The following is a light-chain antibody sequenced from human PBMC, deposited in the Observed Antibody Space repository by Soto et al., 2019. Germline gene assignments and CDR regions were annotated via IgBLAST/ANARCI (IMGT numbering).Light chain of an antibody. V-gene: IGKV3-20*01. CDR3: QQYVNSPQSPQT. Sequence: EIVLTQSPGTLSLSPGERATLSCRASQSVSNNYLAWYQQKPGQAPRLLIYGASNRATGIPDRFSGSGSGTDFTLTISRLEPEDFAVYYCQQYVNSPQSPQTFGQGTKVDIK. CDR2: GAS. J-gene: IGKJ1*01. CDR1: QSVSNNY.